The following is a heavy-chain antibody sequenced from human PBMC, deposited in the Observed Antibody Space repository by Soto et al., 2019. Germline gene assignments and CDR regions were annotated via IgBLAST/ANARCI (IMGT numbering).Heavy chain of an antibody. V-gene: IGHV4-61*01. CDR3: ASGSSASAYIDY. J-gene: IGHJ4*02. Sequence: PSETLSLTCTVSGGSVSSGTYYWSWIRQPPGKGLDWIGYIYNSGSTDYNPSLKSRVTISVDTSKNQFSLKLSSVTAADTAVYYCASGSSASAYIDYWGQGTLVTVSS. CDR1: GGSVSSGTYY. D-gene: IGHD6-13*01. CDR2: IYNSGST.